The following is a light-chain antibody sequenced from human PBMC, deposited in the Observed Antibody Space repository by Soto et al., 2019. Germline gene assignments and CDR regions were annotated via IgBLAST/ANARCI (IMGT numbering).Light chain of an antibody. CDR2: AAS. J-gene: IGKJ5*01. V-gene: IGKV1-39*01. CDR3: QQSYSIPIT. CDR1: QGISNY. Sequence: DIQLTHSPSVLSASVGDRVTITCRASQGISNYLAWYQQKPGKAPKLLIYAASTLQRGVPSRFSGSRSGTAFTLTISSLQPEDSATYYCQQSYSIPITFGQGTRLEIK.